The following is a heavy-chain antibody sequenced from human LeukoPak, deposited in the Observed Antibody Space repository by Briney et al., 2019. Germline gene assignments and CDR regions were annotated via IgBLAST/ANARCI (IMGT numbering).Heavy chain of an antibody. CDR1: GFTFSSYA. J-gene: IGHJ4*02. CDR2: ISGSGGST. CDR3: AKDFLSKSCSGGSCYRYFDY. D-gene: IGHD2-15*01. V-gene: IGHV3-23*01. Sequence: GGSLRLSCAASGFTFSSYAMSWVRQAPGKGLEWVSAISGSGGSTYYADSVKGRFTISRDNSKNTLYLQMNSLRAEDTAVYYCAKDFLSKSCSGGSCYRYFDYWGQGTLVPVSS.